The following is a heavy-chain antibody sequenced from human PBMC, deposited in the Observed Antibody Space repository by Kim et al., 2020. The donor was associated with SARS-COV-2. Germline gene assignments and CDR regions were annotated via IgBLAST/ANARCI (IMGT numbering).Heavy chain of an antibody. V-gene: IGHV3-48*02. J-gene: IGHJ4*02. D-gene: IGHD6-13*01. Sequence: VKGRFTNTRANAKNSVYLQMNSLRDEDTAVYYCASDRAGSTHPRGSFDYWGQGTLVTVSS. CDR3: ASDRAGSTHPRGSFDY.